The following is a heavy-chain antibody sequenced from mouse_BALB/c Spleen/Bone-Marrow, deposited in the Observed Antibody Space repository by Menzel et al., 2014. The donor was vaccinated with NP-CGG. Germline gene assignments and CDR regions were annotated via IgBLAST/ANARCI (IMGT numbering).Heavy chain of an antibody. J-gene: IGHJ3*01. CDR2: ISNGGGST. V-gene: IGHV5-12-2*01. CDR1: GFTFSSYT. Sequence: EVMLVESGGGLVQPGGSLKLSCAASGFTFSSYTMSWVRQTPEKRLEWVAYISNGGGSTYYPDTVKVRFTISRDNAKNTLYLQMSSLKSEDTAMYYCATGTFAYWGQGTLVTVSA. CDR3: ATGTFAY. D-gene: IGHD4-1*01.